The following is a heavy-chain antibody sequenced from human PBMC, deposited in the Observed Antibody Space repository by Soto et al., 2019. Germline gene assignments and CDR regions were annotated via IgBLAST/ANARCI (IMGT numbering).Heavy chain of an antibody. D-gene: IGHD1-26*01. V-gene: IGHV1-69*13. J-gene: IGHJ4*02. Sequence: GASVKVSCKASGGTFSSYAISWVRQAPGQGLEWMGGIIPIFGTANYAQKFQGRVTITADESTSTAYMELSSLRSEDTAVYYCGRCPVGNWDPRSYWGQGTLVTVTS. CDR2: IIPIFGTA. CDR1: GGTFSSYA. CDR3: GRCPVGNWDPRSY.